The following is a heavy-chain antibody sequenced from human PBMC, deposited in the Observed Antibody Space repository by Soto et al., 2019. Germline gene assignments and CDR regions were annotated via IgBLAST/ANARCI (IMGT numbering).Heavy chain of an antibody. CDR1: GFTFTAYD. CDR3: RAYSYGQGVDY. J-gene: IGHJ4*02. V-gene: IGHV3-23*01. Sequence: GGSLRLSCEASGFTFTAYDMNWVRQAPGKGLEWVSVVNGNGGSTYYADSVKGRFSISRDDSKNTAYLQMNSLRAEDTAVYYCRAYSYGQGVDYWGQGTLVTVSS. D-gene: IGHD5-18*01. CDR2: VNGNGGST.